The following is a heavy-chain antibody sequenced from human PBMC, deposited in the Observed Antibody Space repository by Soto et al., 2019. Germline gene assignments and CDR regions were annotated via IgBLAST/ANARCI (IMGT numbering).Heavy chain of an antibody. Sequence: QVQLVESGGGVVQPGRSLRLSCAASGFTFSSYGMYWVRQAPGKGLEWVAVIWYDGSNKYYEDSVKGRFTISRDNSKNTLYQQMNSLRAEDTAVYYSAREEGFTVYWGQGPLVTVSS. CDR2: IWYDGSNK. D-gene: IGHD2-15*01. CDR1: GFTFSSYG. J-gene: IGHJ4*02. CDR3: AREEGFTVY. V-gene: IGHV3-33*01.